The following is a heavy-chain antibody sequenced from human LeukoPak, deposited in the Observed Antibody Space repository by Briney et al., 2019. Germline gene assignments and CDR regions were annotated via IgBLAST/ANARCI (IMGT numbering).Heavy chain of an antibody. Sequence: SVKVSCKASGGTFSSYAISWVRQAPGQGLEWMGRIIPILGIANYAQKLQGRVTMTTDTSTSTAYMELRSLRSDDTAVYYCARMARSSWTYYYYYGMDVWGQGTTVTVSS. CDR3: ARMARSSWTYYYYYGMDV. CDR1: GGTFSSYA. V-gene: IGHV1-69*04. CDR2: IIPILGIA. J-gene: IGHJ6*02. D-gene: IGHD6-13*01.